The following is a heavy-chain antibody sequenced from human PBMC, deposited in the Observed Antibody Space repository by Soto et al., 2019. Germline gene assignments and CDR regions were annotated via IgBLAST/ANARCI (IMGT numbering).Heavy chain of an antibody. CDR1: SGSISSTSYY. CDR2: IYYDGTT. V-gene: IGHV4-39*01. D-gene: IGHD3-22*01. CDR3: ARQGRNTKIVLVKHYDADS. J-gene: IGHJ6*02. Sequence: NPSETLSLTCTVSSGSISSTSYYWAWIRQPPGKGLEWIGAIYYDGTTYYTESLKSRVSISVDTSKNQFSLKLNSVTAADTAGYFCARQGRNTKIVLVKHYDADSWGQGTAVTVSS.